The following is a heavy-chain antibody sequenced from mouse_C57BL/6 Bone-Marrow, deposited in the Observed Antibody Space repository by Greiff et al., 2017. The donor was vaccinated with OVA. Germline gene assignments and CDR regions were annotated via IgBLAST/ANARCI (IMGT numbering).Heavy chain of an antibody. J-gene: IGHJ3*01. CDR2: IDPSDSYT. CDR3: ARDYGNYARFAY. D-gene: IGHD2-1*01. CDR1: GYTFTSYW. V-gene: IGHV1-69*01. Sequence: QVQLQQPGAELVKPGASVKLSCKASGYTFTSYWMHWVKQRPGQGLEWIGEIDPSDSYTNYNQKFKGKSTLTVDKSSSTAYMQLSSLTSEDSAVYYCARDYGNYARFAYWGQGTLVTVSA.